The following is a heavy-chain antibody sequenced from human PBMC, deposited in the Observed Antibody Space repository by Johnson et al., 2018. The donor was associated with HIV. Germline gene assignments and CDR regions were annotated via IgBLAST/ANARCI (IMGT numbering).Heavy chain of an antibody. D-gene: IGHD2-21*02. V-gene: IGHV3-53*01. Sequence: VQLVESGGGLIQPGESLRLSCAASGFTVSSNYMSWVRQAPGKGLEWVSVIYSGGSTYHADSVKGRFNISRDNSKNTLYLQMNSLRADDTAVYYCARHVLVTAISDDDAFDIWGQGTMVTVSS. CDR1: GFTVSSNY. CDR2: IYSGGST. J-gene: IGHJ3*02. CDR3: ARHVLVTAISDDDAFDI.